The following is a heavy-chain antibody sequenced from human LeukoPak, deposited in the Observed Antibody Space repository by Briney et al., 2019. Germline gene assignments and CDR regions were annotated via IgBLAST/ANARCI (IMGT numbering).Heavy chain of an antibody. Sequence: PGGSLRLSCAASGFTFSSYAMTWVRQAPGKGLEWISYISSSSNYKNYADSVQGRFTISRDNAKSSLYLQMNGLRAVDTAVYYCARHGLYDSTDYWTFQHWGQGTLVTVSS. CDR3: ARHGLYDSTDYWTFQH. D-gene: IGHD3-22*01. V-gene: IGHV3-21*05. CDR1: GFTFSSYA. CDR2: ISSSSNYK. J-gene: IGHJ1*01.